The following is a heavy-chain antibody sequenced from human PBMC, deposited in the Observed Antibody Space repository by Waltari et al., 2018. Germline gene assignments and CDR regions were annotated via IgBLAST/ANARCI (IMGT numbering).Heavy chain of an antibody. CDR1: GFTFSSYA. CDR3: AKDFFPLSGCGGDCYSGY. Sequence: EVQLLESGGGLVQPGGYLRLSCAASGFTFSSYAMSWVRQAPGKGLEWVSAISGSGGSTYYADSVKGRFTISRDNSKNTLYLQMNSLRAEDTAVYYCAKDFFPLSGCGGDCYSGYWGQGTLVTVSS. D-gene: IGHD2-21*02. CDR2: ISGSGGST. V-gene: IGHV3-23*01. J-gene: IGHJ4*02.